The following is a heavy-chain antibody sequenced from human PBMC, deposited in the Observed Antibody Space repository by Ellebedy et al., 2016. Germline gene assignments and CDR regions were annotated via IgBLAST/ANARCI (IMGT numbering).Heavy chain of an antibody. CDR1: GGSISSGGYY. J-gene: IGHJ4*02. Sequence: SETLSLTXTVSGGSISSGGYYWSWIQQPPGKGLEWMGYIYYSGSTNYNPSLKSRVTISVDTSKNQFSLKLSSVTAADTAVYYCARGGGGYCSGGSCPPATFDYWGQGTLVTVSS. D-gene: IGHD2-15*01. V-gene: IGHV4-61*08. CDR2: IYYSGST. CDR3: ARGGGGYCSGGSCPPATFDY.